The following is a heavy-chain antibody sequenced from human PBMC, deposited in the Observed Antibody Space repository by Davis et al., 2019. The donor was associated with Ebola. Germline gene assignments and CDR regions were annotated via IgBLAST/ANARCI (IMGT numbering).Heavy chain of an antibody. D-gene: IGHD6-19*01. V-gene: IGHV1-2*06. CDR3: ARGAWLALDY. J-gene: IGHJ4*02. Sequence: ASVKVSCKASGYTFTGYYMHWVRQAPGQGLEWMGRINPNSGGTNYAQKFQGRVTITRDTSASTAYMELSSLRSEDTAVYYCARGAWLALDYWGQGTLVTVSS. CDR1: GYTFTGYY. CDR2: INPNSGGT.